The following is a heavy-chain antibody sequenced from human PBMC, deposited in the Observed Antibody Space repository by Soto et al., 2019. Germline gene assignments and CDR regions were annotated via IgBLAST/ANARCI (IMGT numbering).Heavy chain of an antibody. D-gene: IGHD1-1*01. CDR3: VRDGTKTLRDWFDP. V-gene: IGHV4-4*07. CDR2: IYATGTT. CDR1: GGSISGYY. Sequence: SETLSLTCTVSGGSISGYYWSWIRKSAGKGQERIGRIYATGTTDYSPSLKSRVMMSVDTSKKQFSQKLRSVTAADTAVYYCVRDGTKTLRDWFDPWGQGISGTVAS. J-gene: IGHJ5*02.